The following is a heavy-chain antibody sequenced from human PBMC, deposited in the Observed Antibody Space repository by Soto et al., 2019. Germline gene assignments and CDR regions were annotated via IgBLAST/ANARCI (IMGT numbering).Heavy chain of an antibody. CDR3: AREVGYGDFSAARLD. CDR1: GVTFSSHS. Sequence: VQLMQSGAEVKQPGSSVKVSCKASGVTFSSHSINWVRQAPGQGLGWMGGIITLFGTANYAQNFQGRVTITADQSTSTAYMEINSLRSDDTAVYYCAREVGYGDFSAARLDWGQGTLVTVSS. V-gene: IGHV1-69*01. D-gene: IGHD4-17*01. J-gene: IGHJ4*02. CDR2: IITLFGTA.